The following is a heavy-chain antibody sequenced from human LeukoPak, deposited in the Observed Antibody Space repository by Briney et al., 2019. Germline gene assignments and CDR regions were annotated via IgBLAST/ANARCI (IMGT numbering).Heavy chain of an antibody. J-gene: IGHJ4*02. Sequence: PETLSLTCTVSGGSISSSSYYWGWIRQPPGKGLEWIGSIYYSGSTYYNPSLKSRVTISVDTSKNQFSLKLSSVIAADTAVYYCASPHGVFWSGYHYFDYWGQGTLVTVSS. D-gene: IGHD3-3*01. CDR3: ASPHGVFWSGYHYFDY. V-gene: IGHV4-39*01. CDR2: IYYSGST. CDR1: GGSISSSSYY.